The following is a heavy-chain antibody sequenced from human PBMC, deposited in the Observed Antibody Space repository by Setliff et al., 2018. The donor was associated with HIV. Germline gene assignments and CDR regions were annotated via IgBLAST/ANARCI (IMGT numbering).Heavy chain of an antibody. CDR3: AREPRGLVAGGSSGYSDSDY. D-gene: IGHD3-22*01. V-gene: IGHV1-69*13. Sequence: SVKVSCKASGGTFSNYAITWVRRAPGQGLEWVGGFIPFFGTANYAQKLQGRVTITADESANTAYMELTSLKSEDTAVYYCAREPRGLVAGGSSGYSDSDYWGQGTLVTVSS. CDR1: GGTFSNYA. J-gene: IGHJ4*02. CDR2: FIPFFGTA.